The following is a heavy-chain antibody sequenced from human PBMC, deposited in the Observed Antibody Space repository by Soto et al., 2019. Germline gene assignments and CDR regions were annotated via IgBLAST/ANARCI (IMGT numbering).Heavy chain of an antibody. CDR2: IKSKSDGGTT. D-gene: IGHD4-17*01. CDR3: TTDGYGDLFAFDI. CDR1: GFTFSNAW. J-gene: IGHJ3*02. Sequence: GGSLRLSCVVSGFTFSNAWMNWVRQAPGKGLEWVGRIKSKSDGGTTDYAAPVKGRFTISRDDSKNTLYLQMNSLKTEDTAVYYCTTDGYGDLFAFDIWGQGTMVTVSS. V-gene: IGHV3-15*07.